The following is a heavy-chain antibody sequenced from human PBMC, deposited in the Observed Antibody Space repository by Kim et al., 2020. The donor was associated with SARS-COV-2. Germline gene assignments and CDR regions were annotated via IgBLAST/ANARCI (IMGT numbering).Heavy chain of an antibody. CDR3: AKVGCSGGSCYGSWFEP. J-gene: IGHJ5*02. CDR1: GFTFSSYG. V-gene: IGHV3-30*18. CDR2: ILYDGSNK. Sequence: GGSLRLSCAASGFTFSSYGMHWVRQAPGKGLEWVAVILYDGSNKYYADSVKGRFTISRDNSKNTLYLQMNSLRAEDTAVYYCAKVGCSGGSCYGSWFEPWGQGALVTVSS. D-gene: IGHD2-15*01.